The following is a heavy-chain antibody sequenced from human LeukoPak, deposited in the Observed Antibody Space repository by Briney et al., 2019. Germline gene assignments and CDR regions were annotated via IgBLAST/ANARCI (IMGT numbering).Heavy chain of an antibody. Sequence: GASVKVSCKASGYTFTGYYMHWVRQAPGQGLEWMGWISAYSGNTNYAQKLQGRVTMTTDTSTSTAYMELRSLRSDDTAVYYCARDWPSDILTGYDPYNWFDPWGQGTLVTVSS. J-gene: IGHJ5*02. CDR1: GYTFTGYY. V-gene: IGHV1-18*04. CDR2: ISAYSGNT. D-gene: IGHD3-9*01. CDR3: ARDWPSDILTGYDPYNWFDP.